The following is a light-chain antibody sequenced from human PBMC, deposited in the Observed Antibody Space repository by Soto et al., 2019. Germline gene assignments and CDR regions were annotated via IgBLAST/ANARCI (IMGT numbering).Light chain of an antibody. CDR3: PVWDSSSDPHYV. V-gene: IGLV3-21*02. CDR2: DDS. CDR1: NIGSKI. J-gene: IGLJ1*01. Sequence: SYELTQPPSVSVAPGQTARITCGGNNIGSKIVHWYQQKPGQAPVVIIYDDSDRPSGIPERFSGSNSGNKATLTISRVAEGHEADYYRPVWDSSSDPHYVLGTGTKVTVL.